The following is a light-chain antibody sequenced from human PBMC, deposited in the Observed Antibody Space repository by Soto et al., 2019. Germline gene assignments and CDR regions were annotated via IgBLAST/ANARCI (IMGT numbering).Light chain of an antibody. V-gene: IGLV4-69*01. Sequence: QPVLTQSTSASASLGASVKLTCTLSSGHSSYAIAWHQQQPEKGPRYLMKLNSDGSHSKGDGIPDRFSGSSSGAERYLTISSLQSEDEADYYCQTWGTGIVVFGGGTSSPS. CDR2: LNSDGSH. CDR1: SGHSSYA. CDR3: QTWGTGIVV. J-gene: IGLJ2*01.